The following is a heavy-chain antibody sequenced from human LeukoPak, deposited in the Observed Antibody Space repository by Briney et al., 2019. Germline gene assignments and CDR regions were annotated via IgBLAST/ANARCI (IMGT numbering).Heavy chain of an antibody. V-gene: IGHV3-23*01. D-gene: IGHD4-17*01. CDR1: GFTFSSYA. J-gene: IGHJ4*02. Sequence: SGGSLRLSCTASGFTFSSYAMNWVHQAPGKGLDWASVITNGGTTYYADSVKGRFTISRDNSKSTLFLQMNSLRAEDTAIYYCTKDLSALQWAGDETTVTEGYWGQGTLVTVSS. CDR2: ITNGGTT. CDR3: TKDLSALQWAGDETTVTEGY.